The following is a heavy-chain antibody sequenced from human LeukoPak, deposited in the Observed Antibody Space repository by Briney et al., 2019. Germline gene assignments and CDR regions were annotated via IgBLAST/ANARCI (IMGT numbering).Heavy chain of an antibody. V-gene: IGHV3-23*01. CDR1: GFTFSSYS. CDR3: AIGYCSSTSCGPFDY. CDR2: ISGSGGST. J-gene: IGHJ4*02. D-gene: IGHD2-2*01. Sequence: GGSLRLSCAASGFTFSSYSMNWVRQAPGKGLEWVSAISGSGGSTYYADSVKGRFTISRDNSKNTLYLQMNSLRAEDTAVYYCAIGYCSSTSCGPFDYWGQGTLVTVSS.